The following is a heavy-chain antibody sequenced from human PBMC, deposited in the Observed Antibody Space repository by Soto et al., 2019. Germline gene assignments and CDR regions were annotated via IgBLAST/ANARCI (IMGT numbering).Heavy chain of an antibody. Sequence: GESLKISCKGSVYSFTSYWISWVRQMRVKGLEWMGRIDPSDSYTNYSPSFQGHVTISADKSISTAYLQWSSLKASDTAMYYCARTPNLECLSSRGDYYYGMDVWGQGTTVTVSS. CDR3: ARTPNLECLSSRGDYYYGMDV. V-gene: IGHV5-10-1*01. CDR1: VYSFTSYW. D-gene: IGHD3-3*01. CDR2: IDPSDSYT. J-gene: IGHJ6*02.